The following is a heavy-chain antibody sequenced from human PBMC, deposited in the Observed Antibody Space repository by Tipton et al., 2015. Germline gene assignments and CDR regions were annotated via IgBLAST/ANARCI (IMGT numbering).Heavy chain of an antibody. CDR1: GGSFSGYY. CDR3: ARDPPGGYFDY. V-gene: IGHV4-34*01. D-gene: IGHD3-16*01. J-gene: IGHJ4*02. CDR2: INHNVRT. Sequence: LRLSCAVYGGSFSGYYWSWIRQPPGKGLEWIGEINHNVRTNYNPSLKSRVTISVDLSKNEFSLKLSSVTAADTAVYYCARDPPGGYFDYWGPGNPGHRLL.